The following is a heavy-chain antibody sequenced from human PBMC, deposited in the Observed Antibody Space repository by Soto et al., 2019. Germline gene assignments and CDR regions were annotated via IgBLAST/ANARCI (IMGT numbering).Heavy chain of an antibody. Sequence: GGSLRLSCAASGFTFSSYSMNWVRQAPGKGLEWVSSISSSSSYIYYADSVKGRFTISRDNAKNSLYLQMNSLRAEDTAVYYCARERDIAARPFAFDIWGQGTMVTVSS. J-gene: IGHJ3*02. CDR2: ISSSSSYI. D-gene: IGHD6-6*01. V-gene: IGHV3-21*01. CDR1: GFTFSSYS. CDR3: ARERDIAARPFAFDI.